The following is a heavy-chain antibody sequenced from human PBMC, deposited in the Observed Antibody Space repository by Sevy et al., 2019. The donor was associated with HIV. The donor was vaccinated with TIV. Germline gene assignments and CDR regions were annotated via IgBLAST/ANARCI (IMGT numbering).Heavy chain of an antibody. J-gene: IGHJ4*02. V-gene: IGHV3-48*03. Sequence: GGSLRLSCAASGFRFSSYEMNWVRQAPGKGLEWVASISNSGTNIYYSDSVRGRFTISRDTAKNSLYLQMNSLRADDTAVYYCARELPPSATTVAHFDYWGQRTLVTVSS. D-gene: IGHD4-17*01. CDR3: ARELPPSATTVAHFDY. CDR1: GFRFSSYE. CDR2: ISNSGTNI.